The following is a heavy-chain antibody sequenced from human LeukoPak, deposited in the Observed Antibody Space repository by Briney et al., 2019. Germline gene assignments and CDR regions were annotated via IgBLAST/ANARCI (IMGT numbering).Heavy chain of an antibody. J-gene: IGHJ6*02. V-gene: IGHV3-74*01. CDR2: INSDGTTT. Sequence: PGGSLRLSCAASGFTFSSYWMRWVRQAPGKGLVWVSRINSDGTTTTYADSVRGRFTTSRDNSKNTLYLQMNSLRAEDAAVYYCARDTPSQEAGMDVWGQGTTVTVSS. CDR1: GFTFSSYW. CDR3: ARDTPSQEAGMDV.